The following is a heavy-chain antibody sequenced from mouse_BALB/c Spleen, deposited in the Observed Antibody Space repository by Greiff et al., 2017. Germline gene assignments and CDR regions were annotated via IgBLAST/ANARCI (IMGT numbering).Heavy chain of an antibody. J-gene: IGHJ3*01. CDR1: GFSLSGYS. V-gene: IGHV2-6-4*01. Sequence: QVQLKESGPGLVAPSQSLSITCTVSGFSLSGYSVHWVRQPPGKGLEWLGMIWGGGSTDYNSALKSRLSISKDNSKSQVFLKMNSLQTYDTAMYYCATYGSAWFAYWGQGTLVTVSA. CDR3: ATYGSAWFAY. D-gene: IGHD2-2*01. CDR2: IWGGGST.